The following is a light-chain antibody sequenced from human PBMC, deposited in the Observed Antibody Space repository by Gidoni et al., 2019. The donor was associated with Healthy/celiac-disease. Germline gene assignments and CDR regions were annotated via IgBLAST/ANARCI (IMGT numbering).Light chain of an antibody. CDR2: KDS. J-gene: IGLJ3*02. Sequence: SYELTQPPSVSVSPGQTARITCSGDALPKQYAYWYQQKPGQAPVLVIYKDSERPSGIPERFSGSSSGTTVTLTISGGQAEDEADYYCQSADSSGTYSWVFGGGTKLTVL. CDR1: ALPKQY. CDR3: QSADSSGTYSWV. V-gene: IGLV3-25*03.